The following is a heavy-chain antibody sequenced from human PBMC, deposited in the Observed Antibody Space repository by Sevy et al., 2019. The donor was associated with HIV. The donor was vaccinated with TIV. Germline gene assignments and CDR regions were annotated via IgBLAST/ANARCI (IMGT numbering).Heavy chain of an antibody. CDR2: ISSSSITI. D-gene: IGHD3-10*02. CDR1: ESTFSDYS. CDR3: ARDLTRMFF. V-gene: IGHV3-48*01. Sequence: GGSLRLSCAASESTFSDYSMNWVRQAPGKGLEWVSYISSSSITIYYADSVRGRFTISRGNAKKSLYLQMTNLRAEDTAVYYCARDLTRMFFWGQGTTVTVSS. J-gene: IGHJ6*02.